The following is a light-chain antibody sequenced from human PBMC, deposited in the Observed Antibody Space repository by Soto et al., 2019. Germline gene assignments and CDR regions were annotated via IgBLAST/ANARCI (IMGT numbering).Light chain of an antibody. Sequence: EIVLTQSPGTLSLSPGERATLSCRASQSVSSSYLAWYQQKPGQAPRLLIYGASSRATGTTDRFSGSGSGTDFTLTISSLEPEDFAVYYCQQYGSSPTFGQGTKVEIK. J-gene: IGKJ1*01. CDR3: QQYGSSPT. V-gene: IGKV3-20*01. CDR1: QSVSSSY. CDR2: GAS.